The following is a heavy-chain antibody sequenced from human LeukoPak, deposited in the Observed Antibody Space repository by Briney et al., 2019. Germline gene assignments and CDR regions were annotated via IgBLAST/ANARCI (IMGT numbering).Heavy chain of an antibody. J-gene: IGHJ4*02. D-gene: IGHD1-26*01. CDR3: TREHRNEGATVDY. CDR1: GFTFSSYW. V-gene: IGHV3-74*03. CDR2: IHRVGSST. Sequence: GGSLRLSCAASGFTFSSYWMHWARQAPGEGRVWVSCIHRVGSSTTYADSVTGRFTISTVNAKNTLYLQMTSLRAEGTAVYYGTREHRNEGATVDYWGQGTLVTVSS.